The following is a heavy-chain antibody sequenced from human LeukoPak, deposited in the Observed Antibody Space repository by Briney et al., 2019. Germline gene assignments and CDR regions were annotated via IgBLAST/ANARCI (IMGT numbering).Heavy chain of an antibody. CDR3: AKDGLYYDSSGQFDY. D-gene: IGHD3-22*01. Sequence: GGSLRLSCAASGFTFSSYGMHWVRQAPGKGLERVAFIRYDGSNKYYADSVKGRFTISRDNSKNTLYLQMNSLRAEDTAVYYCAKDGLYYDSSGQFDYWGQGTVVTVSS. CDR1: GFTFSSYG. CDR2: IRYDGSNK. J-gene: IGHJ4*02. V-gene: IGHV3-30*02.